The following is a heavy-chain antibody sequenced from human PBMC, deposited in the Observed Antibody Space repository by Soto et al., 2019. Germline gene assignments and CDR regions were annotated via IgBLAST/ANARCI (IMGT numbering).Heavy chain of an antibody. D-gene: IGHD5-18*01. CDR2: IWYDGSNK. CDR3: ARDRVRKGYSYGQTGY. CDR1: GFTFSSYG. J-gene: IGHJ4*02. V-gene: IGHV3-33*01. Sequence: GGSLRLSCAASGFTFSSYGMHWVRQAPGKGLEWVAVIWYDGSNKYYADSVKGRFTISRDNSKNTLYLQMNSLRAEDTAVYYCARDRVRKGYSYGQTGYWGQGTLVTVSS.